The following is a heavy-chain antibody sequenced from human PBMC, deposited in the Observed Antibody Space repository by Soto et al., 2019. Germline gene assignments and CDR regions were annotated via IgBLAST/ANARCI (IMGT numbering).Heavy chain of an antibody. V-gene: IGHV4-4*02. CDR1: GGSISSSNW. J-gene: IGHJ6*02. D-gene: IGHD3-10*01. CDR2: IYHSGST. Sequence: PSETLSLTCAVSGGSISSSNWWSWVRQPPGKGLEWIGEIYHSGSTNYNPSLKSRVTISVDKSKNQFSLKLSSVTAADTAVYYFARDLRPVWVGELTSRPYYYYGMDVWGQGTTVTVSS. CDR3: ARDLRPVWVGELTSRPYYYYGMDV.